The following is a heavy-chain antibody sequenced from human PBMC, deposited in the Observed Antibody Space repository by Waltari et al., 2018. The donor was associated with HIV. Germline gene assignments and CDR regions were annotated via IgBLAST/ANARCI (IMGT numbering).Heavy chain of an antibody. CDR1: GFTFSNFW. V-gene: IGHV3-74*01. CDR3: ARRHATEGVLDL. Sequence: EVQLLESGGGLVQPGGSLRLSCAASGFTFSNFWMHWVRQVPGKGPVCISRLNGEGTTNLYADSVKGRFTISRDNTRDALYLQMNSLRAEDTAVYYCARRHATEGVLDLWGRGTLVTVSS. D-gene: IGHD3-10*01. CDR2: LNGEGTTN. J-gene: IGHJ2*01.